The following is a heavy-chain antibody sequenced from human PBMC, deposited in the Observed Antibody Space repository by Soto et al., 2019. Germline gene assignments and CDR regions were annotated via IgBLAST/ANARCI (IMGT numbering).Heavy chain of an antibody. V-gene: IGHV1-2*04. Sequence: ASVKVSCKASGYTFTGYYMHWVRQAPGQGLEWMGWINPNSGGTNYAQKFQGWVTMTRDTSISTAYMELSRLRSDDTAVYYCARSLTGIAAAGSSEYFQHWGQGTLVNVSS. CDR1: GYTFTGYY. CDR2: INPNSGGT. CDR3: ARSLTGIAAAGSSEYFQH. J-gene: IGHJ1*01. D-gene: IGHD6-13*01.